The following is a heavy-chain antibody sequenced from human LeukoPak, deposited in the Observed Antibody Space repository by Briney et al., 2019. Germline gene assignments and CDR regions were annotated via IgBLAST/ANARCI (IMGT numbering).Heavy chain of an antibody. CDR2: INAGNGNT. Sequence: ASVKVSCKASGYTFTSYDTNWVRQATGQGLEWMGWINAGNGNTKYSQEFQGRVTITRDTSASTAYMELSSLRSEDMAVYYCARDRGWFDPWGQGTLVTVSS. CDR1: GYTFTSYD. D-gene: IGHD5-24*01. J-gene: IGHJ5*02. CDR3: ARDRGWFDP. V-gene: IGHV1-3*03.